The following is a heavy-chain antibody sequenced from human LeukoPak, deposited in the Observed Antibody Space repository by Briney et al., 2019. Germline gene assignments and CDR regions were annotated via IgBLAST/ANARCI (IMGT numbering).Heavy chain of an antibody. CDR2: INHSGST. CDR3: ARLGDYDFWSGYYDY. CDR1: GGSFSGYY. D-gene: IGHD3-3*01. Sequence: PSETLSLTCAVFGGSFSGYYWSWIRQPPGKGLEWIGEINHSGSTNYNPSLKSRVTISVDTSKNQFSLKLSSVTAADTAVYYCARLGDYDFWSGYYDYWGQGTLVTVSS. J-gene: IGHJ4*02. V-gene: IGHV4-34*01.